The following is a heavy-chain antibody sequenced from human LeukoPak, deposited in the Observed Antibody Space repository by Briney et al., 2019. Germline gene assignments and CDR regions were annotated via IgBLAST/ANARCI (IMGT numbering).Heavy chain of an antibody. J-gene: IGHJ4*02. Sequence: GASLRLSCAASGFTFSSYAMSWVRQAPGKGLEWVSAISGSGGSTYYADSVKGRFTISRDNSKNTLYLQMNSLRAEDTAVHYCAKGSSTICSGGSCYIDNWGQGTLVTVSS. CDR3: AKGSSTICSGGSCYIDN. V-gene: IGHV3-23*01. D-gene: IGHD2-15*01. CDR1: GFTFSSYA. CDR2: ISGSGGST.